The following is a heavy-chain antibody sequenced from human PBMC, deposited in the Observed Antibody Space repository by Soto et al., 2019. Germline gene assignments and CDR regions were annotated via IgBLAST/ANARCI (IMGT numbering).Heavy chain of an antibody. J-gene: IGHJ6*02. V-gene: IGHV3-30-3*01. Sequence: GESLKISCAASGFTFSSYAMHWVRQAPGKGLEWVAVISYDGSNKYYADSVKGRFTISRDNSKNTLYLQMNSLRAEDTAVYYCARDKIADQVVVVAATKNSVYGMDVWGQGTTVTVSS. CDR3: ARDKIADQVVVVAATKNSVYGMDV. CDR2: ISYDGSNK. CDR1: GFTFSSYA. D-gene: IGHD2-15*01.